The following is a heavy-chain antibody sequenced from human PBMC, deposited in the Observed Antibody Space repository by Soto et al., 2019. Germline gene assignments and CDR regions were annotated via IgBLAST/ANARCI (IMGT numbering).Heavy chain of an antibody. CDR3: ACIFSGGYGYGFYYYGMDV. CDR2: IYYSGST. CDR1: GGSISSYH. V-gene: IGHV4-59*04. D-gene: IGHD5-18*01. J-gene: IGHJ6*02. Sequence: SETLSLTCTVSGGSISSYHWSWVRQPPGKGLEWIGYIYYSGSTYYNPSLKSRVTISVDTSKNQFSLKLSSVTAADTAVYYCACIFSGGYGYGFYYYGMDVWGQGTTVTVSS.